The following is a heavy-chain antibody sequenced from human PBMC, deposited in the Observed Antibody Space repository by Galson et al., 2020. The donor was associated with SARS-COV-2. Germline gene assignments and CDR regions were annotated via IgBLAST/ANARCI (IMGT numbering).Heavy chain of an antibody. CDR3: AKEIIAAAGTIYYGMDV. CDR2: ISWNSGSI. V-gene: IGHV3-9*01. J-gene: IGHJ6*02. Sequence: SLKISCAASGFTFDDYAMHWVRQAPGKGLEWVSGISWNSGSIGYADSVKGRFTISRDNAKNSLYLQMNSLRAEDTALYYCAKEIIAAAGTIYYGMDVWGQGTTVTVSS. CDR1: GFTFDDYA. D-gene: IGHD6-13*01.